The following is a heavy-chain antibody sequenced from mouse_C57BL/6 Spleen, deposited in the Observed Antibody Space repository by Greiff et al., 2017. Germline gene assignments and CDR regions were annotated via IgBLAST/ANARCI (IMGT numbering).Heavy chain of an antibody. CDR1: GYAFSSYW. CDR3: ARRIVEDWYFDV. Sequence: QVQLKESGAELVKPGASVKISCKASGYAFSSYWMNWVKQRPGKGLEWIGQIYPGDGDTNYNGKFKGKATLTADKSSSTAYMQLSSLTSEDSAVYFCARRIVEDWYFDVWGTGTTVTVSS. J-gene: IGHJ1*03. V-gene: IGHV1-80*01. CDR2: IYPGDGDT. D-gene: IGHD1-1*01.